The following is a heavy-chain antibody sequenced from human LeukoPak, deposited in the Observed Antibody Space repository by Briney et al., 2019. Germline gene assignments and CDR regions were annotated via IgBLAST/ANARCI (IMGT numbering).Heavy chain of an antibody. J-gene: IGHJ4*02. Sequence: GASVKVSCKASGGTFSSYAISWVRQAPGQGLEWMGGIIPIFGTANYAQKFQGRVTITADESTSTAYMELSSLRSEDTAVYYCASDSLVPAGAYFDYWGQGALVTVSS. CDR1: GGTFSSYA. CDR2: IIPIFGTA. CDR3: ASDSLVPAGAYFDY. V-gene: IGHV1-69*13. D-gene: IGHD2-2*01.